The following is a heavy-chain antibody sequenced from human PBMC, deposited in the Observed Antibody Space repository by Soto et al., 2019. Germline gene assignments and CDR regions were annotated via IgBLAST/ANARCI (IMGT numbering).Heavy chain of an antibody. CDR3: ARGLLWFGELSPFGY. Sequence: QVQLVQSGAEVKRPGASVKVSCKASGYTFTDYAIHWVRQAPGQRLEWMGWINAGNGNTKYSQKFQGRVTITRDTSAITAYMELSSLRSEETAVYYCARGLLWFGELSPFGYWGQGTLVTVSS. D-gene: IGHD3-10*01. CDR2: INAGNGNT. J-gene: IGHJ4*02. CDR1: GYTFTDYA. V-gene: IGHV1-3*01.